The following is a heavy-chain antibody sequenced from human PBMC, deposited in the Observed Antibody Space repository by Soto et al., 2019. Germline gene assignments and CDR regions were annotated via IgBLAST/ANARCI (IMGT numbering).Heavy chain of an antibody. D-gene: IGHD3-22*01. Sequence: SETLSLTCTVSGGSISSGGYYWSWIRQHPGKGLEWIGYIYYSGSTYYNPSLKSRVTISVDTSKNQFSLKLSSVTAADTAFYYCARSYYYDSSGDLITDYWGQGTLVTVSS. CDR1: GGSISSGGYY. CDR2: IYYSGST. V-gene: IGHV4-31*03. J-gene: IGHJ4*02. CDR3: ARSYYYDSSGDLITDY.